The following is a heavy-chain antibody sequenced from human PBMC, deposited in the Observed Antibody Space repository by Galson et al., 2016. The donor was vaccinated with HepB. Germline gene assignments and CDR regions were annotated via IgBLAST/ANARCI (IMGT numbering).Heavy chain of an antibody. CDR3: AHIIRGYQLLYFDY. CDR2: IYWNDDK. Sequence: PALVKPTQTLTLTCTFSGFSLTTSGVSVGWIRQPPGKALEWLALIYWNDDKRYSPSLKSRLTITKDASKNQVVLTMTNMDPVDTATYYCAHIIRGYQLLYFDYWGQGTLVTVSS. D-gene: IGHD2-2*01. J-gene: IGHJ4*02. CDR1: GFSLTTSGVS. V-gene: IGHV2-5*01.